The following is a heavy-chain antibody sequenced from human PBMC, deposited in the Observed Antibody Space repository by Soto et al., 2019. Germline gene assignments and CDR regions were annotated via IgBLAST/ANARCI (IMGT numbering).Heavy chain of an antibody. CDR1: GGSISSYY. D-gene: IGHD6-6*01. CDR2: IYYSGST. V-gene: IGHV4-59*08. CDR3: ARHLRPNSSSSRNNWFDP. Sequence: SETLSLTCTVSGGSISSYYWIWIRQPPGKGLEWIGYIYYSGSTNYNPSLKSRVTISVDTSKNQFSLKLSSVTAADTAVYYCARHLRPNSSSSRNNWFDPWVQGTLVTVSS. J-gene: IGHJ5*02.